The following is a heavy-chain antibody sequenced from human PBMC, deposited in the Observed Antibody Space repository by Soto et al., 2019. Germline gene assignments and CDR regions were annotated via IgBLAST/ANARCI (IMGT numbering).Heavy chain of an antibody. Sequence: EVQLVESGGGLVQPGGSLRLSCAASGFTFSSYWMSWVRQAPGKGLEWVANIKQDGSEKYYVDSVKGRFTISRDNAKNSSYLQLTSLRAEDTAVYDCARYTPTSSGWYGWFDPWGQGTLVTVSS. CDR2: IKQDGSEK. V-gene: IGHV3-7*04. CDR1: GFTFSSYW. CDR3: ARYTPTSSGWYGWFDP. J-gene: IGHJ5*02. D-gene: IGHD6-19*01.